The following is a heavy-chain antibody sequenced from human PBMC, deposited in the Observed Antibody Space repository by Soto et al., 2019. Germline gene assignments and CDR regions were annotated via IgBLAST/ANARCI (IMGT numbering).Heavy chain of an antibody. J-gene: IGHJ2*01. D-gene: IGHD2-15*01. CDR1: GFTFSSYA. CDR2: ISFSDGGT. V-gene: IGHV3-23*01. CDR3: VKDDRILGRRYFDL. Sequence: PGGSLRLSCAASGFTFSSYAMTWVRQAPGKGLEWVPSISFSDGGTYYADSVKGRLTISRDNSKNTLFLQMNSLRVEDTAVYYCVKDDRILGRRYFDLWGRGTLVTVSS.